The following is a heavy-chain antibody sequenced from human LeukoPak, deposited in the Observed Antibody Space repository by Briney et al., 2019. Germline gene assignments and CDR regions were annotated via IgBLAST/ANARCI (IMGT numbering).Heavy chain of an antibody. J-gene: IGHJ4*02. CDR1: GGTFSSYA. Sequence: ASVKVSCKASGGTFSSYAISWVRQAPGQGLEWMGRISAYNGNTNYAQKLQGRVTMTTDTSTSTAYMELRSLRSDDTAVYYCARDLAYYDSSGYPLFDYWGQGTLVTVSS. CDR2: ISAYNGNT. D-gene: IGHD3-22*01. V-gene: IGHV1-18*01. CDR3: ARDLAYYDSSGYPLFDY.